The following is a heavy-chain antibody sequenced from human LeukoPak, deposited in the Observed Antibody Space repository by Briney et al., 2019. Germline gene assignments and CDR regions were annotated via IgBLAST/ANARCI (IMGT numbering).Heavy chain of an antibody. Sequence: PGRSLRLSCAASGFTFSSYGMHWVRQAPGKGLEWVAVISYDGSNKYYADSVKGRFTISRDNSKNTVSLQMHSLRAEDTATYYCAKDNGWLHYCHWGQGTLVTVSS. J-gene: IGHJ4*02. D-gene: IGHD5-24*01. CDR1: GFTFSSYG. CDR3: AKDNGWLHYCH. V-gene: IGHV3-30*18. CDR2: ISYDGSNK.